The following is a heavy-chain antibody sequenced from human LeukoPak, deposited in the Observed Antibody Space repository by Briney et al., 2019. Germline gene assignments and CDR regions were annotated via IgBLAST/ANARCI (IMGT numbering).Heavy chain of an antibody. CDR3: AREGGFCFGETYRYFDY. CDR1: GFTFSTFS. CDR2: INSNSYI. Sequence: PGGSLRLSCAASGFTFSTFSMNWVRQAPGKGLEWVASINSNSYIYYADSVKGRFTISRDNAKNSLYLQMNSLGAEDTAVYYCAREGGFCFGETYRYFDYWGQGTLVTVSS. J-gene: IGHJ4*02. D-gene: IGHD2-15*01. V-gene: IGHV3-21*01.